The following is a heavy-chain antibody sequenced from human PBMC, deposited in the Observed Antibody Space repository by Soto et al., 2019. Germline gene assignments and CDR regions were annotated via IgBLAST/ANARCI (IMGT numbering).Heavy chain of an antibody. D-gene: IGHD2-15*01. CDR2: INAGNGNT. Sequence: QVQLVQSGAEEKKPGASVKVSCKASGYTFTSYAMHWVRQAPGQRLEWMGWINAGNGNTKYSQKFQGRVTITRDTSESTAYMELSSLRSEDTAVYYCARGALAATYPSDYWGQGTLVTVSS. CDR1: GYTFTSYA. V-gene: IGHV1-3*05. J-gene: IGHJ4*02. CDR3: ARGALAATYPSDY.